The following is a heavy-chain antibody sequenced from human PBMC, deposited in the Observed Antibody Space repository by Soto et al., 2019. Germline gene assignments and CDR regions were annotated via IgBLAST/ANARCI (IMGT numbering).Heavy chain of an antibody. Sequence: VQLVQSGAEVKKPGSSVKVSCKASGGTFSTYTISWVRQAPGQGREWMGRIIPILGIANYAQKFQGRVTLTADKSASTAYMELSIPRSEDTAVYYCARDSGYCSRGSDEIDGPIDYWGDGTLVIVCS. D-gene: IGHD2-15*01. J-gene: IGHJ4*01. CDR3: ARDSGYCSRGSDEIDGPIDY. CDR2: IIPILGIA. V-gene: IGHV1-69*08. CDR1: GGTFSTYT.